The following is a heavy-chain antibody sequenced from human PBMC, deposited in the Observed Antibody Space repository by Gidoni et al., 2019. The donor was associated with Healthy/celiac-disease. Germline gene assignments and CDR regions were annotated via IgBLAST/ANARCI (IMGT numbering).Heavy chain of an antibody. CDR1: GFTFSSDA. Sequence: QVQLVASGGGVVRPGRSLSLPCAASGFTFSSDAMHWVRQAPGKGLEWVAVISYDGSNKYYADSVKGRFTISRDNSKNTLYLQMNSLRAEDTAVYYCARDQLPSSVYGLGRHAFDIWGQGTMVTVSS. D-gene: IGHD2-2*01. CDR2: ISYDGSNK. V-gene: IGHV3-30*04. J-gene: IGHJ3*02. CDR3: ARDQLPSSVYGLGRHAFDI.